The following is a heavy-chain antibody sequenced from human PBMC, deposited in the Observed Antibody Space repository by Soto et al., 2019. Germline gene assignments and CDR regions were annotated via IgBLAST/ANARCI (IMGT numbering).Heavy chain of an antibody. CDR3: ESSFNVRAATGY. Sequence: ASVKVSCKASGYTFTSYAMHWVRQAPGQRLEWMGWINAGNGNTKYSQKFQGRVTITRDTSASTAYMELSSLRSEDTAVYYCESSFNVRAATGYWSQGTLVIGSS. CDR1: GYTFTSYA. J-gene: IGHJ4*02. V-gene: IGHV1-3*01. D-gene: IGHD2-2*01. CDR2: INAGNGNT.